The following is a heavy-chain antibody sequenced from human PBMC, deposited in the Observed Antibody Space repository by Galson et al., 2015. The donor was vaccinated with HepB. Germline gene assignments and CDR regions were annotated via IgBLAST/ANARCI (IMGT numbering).Heavy chain of an antibody. CDR2: INPSGGST. CDR3: ARPRYYDSSGYYFFDL. Sequence: SVKVSCKASGYTFTSYYMHWVRQAPGQGLEWMGIINPSGGSTSYAQKFQGRVTMTRDTSTSTVYMELSSLRSEDTAVYYCARPRYYDSSGYYFFDLWGRGTLVTVSS. V-gene: IGHV1-46*03. CDR1: GYTFTSYY. J-gene: IGHJ2*01. D-gene: IGHD3-22*01.